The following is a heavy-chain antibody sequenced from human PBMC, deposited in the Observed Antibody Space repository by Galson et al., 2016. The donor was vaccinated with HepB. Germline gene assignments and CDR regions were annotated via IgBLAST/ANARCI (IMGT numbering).Heavy chain of an antibody. CDR2: IYYSGS. Sequence: SETLSLTCTVSGGSISSYYWSWIRQPPGRGLEWIGYIYYSGSNYSPSLKSRVTISVDTSKNQFSLKLSSVNAADTAVYYCARAYGSHYHYYMDVWGKGTTVTVSS. CDR3: ARAYGSHYHYYMDV. J-gene: IGHJ6*03. D-gene: IGHD3-10*01. CDR1: GGSISSYY. V-gene: IGHV4-59*01.